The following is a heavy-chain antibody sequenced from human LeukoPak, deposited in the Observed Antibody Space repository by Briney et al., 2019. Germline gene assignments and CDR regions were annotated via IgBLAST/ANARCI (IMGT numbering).Heavy chain of an antibody. CDR3: AKDHYWSIDY. Sequence: GGSLRLSCAASGFAFSSNWMHWVRHAPGQGLVWVSRLKGDGISTNYADSVKGRFTISRDIAKNTLYLQMHSLRAEDTGVYYCAKDHYWSIDYWGRGTLVTVSS. CDR1: GFAFSSNW. D-gene: IGHD3-3*01. V-gene: IGHV3-74*01. J-gene: IGHJ4*02. CDR2: LKGDGIST.